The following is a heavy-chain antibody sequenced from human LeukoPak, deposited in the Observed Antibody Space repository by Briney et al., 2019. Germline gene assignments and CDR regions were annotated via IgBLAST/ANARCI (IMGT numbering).Heavy chain of an antibody. V-gene: IGHV3-30*02. CDR1: GFTFGNYG. CDR3: AKIQGNWNARFSFDY. CDR2: IMYDGSNT. Sequence: WGSLRLSCAASGFTFGNYGMHWVRQAPGKGLEWVAFIMYDGSNTYYGDSVKGRFTISIDNSKNTLYLQMNSLRVGDTAVYYCAKIQGNWNARFSFDYWGQGALVSL. J-gene: IGHJ4*02. D-gene: IGHD1-20*01.